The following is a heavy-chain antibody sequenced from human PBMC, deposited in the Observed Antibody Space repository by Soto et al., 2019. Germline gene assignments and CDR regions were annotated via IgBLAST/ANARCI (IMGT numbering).Heavy chain of an antibody. CDR2: IYYTGST. Sequence: QLQLQESGPGLVKPSETLSLTCTVSGGPISSRNYYWGWIRQPPGKGLERIGSIYYTGSTSYNPSLRSRITISVDTSRNQFSLKLNSVTAADTAVYYCACPLRGGSYDYWGQGTLVTVSS. CDR3: ACPLRGGSYDY. CDR1: GGPISSRNYY. D-gene: IGHD1-26*01. V-gene: IGHV4-39*01. J-gene: IGHJ4*02.